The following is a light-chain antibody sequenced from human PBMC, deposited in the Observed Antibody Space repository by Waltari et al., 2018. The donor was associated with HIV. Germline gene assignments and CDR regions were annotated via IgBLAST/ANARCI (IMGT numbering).Light chain of an antibody. Sequence: QMTQSPFSVSASVGARVTVTCRASQGISTYLAWYQQKPGRAPKLLIFGTSTLQSGVPPRFRGSGSGTDFTLTISDLQPEDFATYYCQQAYSFPLTFGGGTRVE. CDR3: QQAYSFPLT. J-gene: IGKJ4*01. V-gene: IGKV1-12*01. CDR2: GTS. CDR1: QGISTY.